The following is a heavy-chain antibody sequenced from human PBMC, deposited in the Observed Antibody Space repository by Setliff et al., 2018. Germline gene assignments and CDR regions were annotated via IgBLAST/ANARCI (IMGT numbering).Heavy chain of an antibody. CDR1: GASITSEAYY. Sequence: SETLSLTCIVSGASITSEAYYWSWTRQYPGKGMEWIGYIYYSGSTYYNPSLQSRVTVSLDSSKNHFSLELTSVTAADTAEYYCARMSGFLYMDVWGKGPRSPSP. V-gene: IGHV4-31*03. CDR2: IYYSGST. CDR3: ARMSGFLYMDV. J-gene: IGHJ6*03. D-gene: IGHD3-3*01.